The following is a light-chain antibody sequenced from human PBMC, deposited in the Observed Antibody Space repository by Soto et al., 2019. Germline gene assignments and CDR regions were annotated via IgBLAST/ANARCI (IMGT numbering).Light chain of an antibody. CDR1: SSDVGDYDY. CDR3: SSYAGSNIWV. Sequence: QSALTQPPSASGSPGQSVTLSCTGTSSDVGDYDYVSWYQQHPGKAPRLLIFDVNKRTSGVPSRFSGSKSGNTASLTVSGLQAEDEADYYCSSYAGSNIWVFGTGTKLTVL. V-gene: IGLV2-8*01. J-gene: IGLJ1*01. CDR2: DVN.